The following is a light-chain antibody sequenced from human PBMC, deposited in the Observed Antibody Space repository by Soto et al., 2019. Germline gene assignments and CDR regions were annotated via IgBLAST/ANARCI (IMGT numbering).Light chain of an antibody. V-gene: IGLV2-14*03. CDR3: SSYTTTSTVV. CDR1: SSDVGGYNY. CDR2: DVT. J-gene: IGLJ2*01. Sequence: QSVLTQPASVSGSPRQSITISCTGTSSDVGGYNYVSWYQHHPGKAPKLMIYDVTNRPSGVSNRFSGSKSGNTASLTISGVQSEDEASYYCSSYTTTSTVVFGGGTKLTVL.